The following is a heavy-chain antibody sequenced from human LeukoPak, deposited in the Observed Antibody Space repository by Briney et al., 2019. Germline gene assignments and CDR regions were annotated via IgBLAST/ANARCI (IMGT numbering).Heavy chain of an antibody. V-gene: IGHV4-61*01. D-gene: IGHD1-14*01. CDR2: IYYSGST. Sequence: SETLSLTCSVSGGSFSSGSYYWSWIRQPPGKGLEWIGYIYYSGSTNYNPSLKSRVTISVDTSKNQFSLKLSSVTAADTAVYYCARDYARNDLGYWGQGTLVTVSS. CDR1: GGSFSSGSYY. J-gene: IGHJ4*02. CDR3: ARDYARNDLGY.